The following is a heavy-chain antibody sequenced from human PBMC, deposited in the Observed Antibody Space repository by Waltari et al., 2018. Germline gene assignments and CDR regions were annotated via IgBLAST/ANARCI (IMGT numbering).Heavy chain of an antibody. D-gene: IGHD4-17*01. V-gene: IGHV4-38-2*02. CDR3: ARDHTFYGQFDY. J-gene: IGHJ4*02. Sequence: QVQLQESGPGLVKPSETLSLTCTVSGYSISSGYYWGWTRQAPGKGLEWIGSIYHSGGTTFNPSPKSRVTISVDEYKNQSSLKLRSVTAAETAVYYCARDHTFYGQFDYWGQGTLVTVSS. CDR2: IYHSGGT. CDR1: GYSISSGYY.